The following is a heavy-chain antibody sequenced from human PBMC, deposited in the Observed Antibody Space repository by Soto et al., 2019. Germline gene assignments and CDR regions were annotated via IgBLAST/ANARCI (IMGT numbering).Heavy chain of an antibody. CDR3: ATDALVRPVYYYGMDV. Sequence: ASVKVSCKVSGYTLTELSMHWVRQAPGKGLEWMGGFDPEDGETIYAQKFQGRVTMTEDTSTDTAYMELSSLRSEDTAVYYCATDALVRPVYYYGMDVWGQGTTVTVSS. CDR2: FDPEDGET. J-gene: IGHJ6*02. D-gene: IGHD6-13*01. V-gene: IGHV1-24*01. CDR1: GYTLTELS.